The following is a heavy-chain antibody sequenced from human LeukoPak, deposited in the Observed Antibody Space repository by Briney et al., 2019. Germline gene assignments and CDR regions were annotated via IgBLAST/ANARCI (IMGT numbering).Heavy chain of an antibody. Sequence: SETLSLTCTVSGGSISSYYWSWIRQPPGKGLEWIGYIYYSGSTNYNPSLKSRVTISVDTSKNQFSLKLSSVTAADTAVYYCARRGYCSSTSCFWHFDYWGQGTLVTVSS. CDR3: ARRGYCSSTSCFWHFDY. V-gene: IGHV4-59*08. CDR2: IYYSGST. D-gene: IGHD2-2*01. J-gene: IGHJ4*02. CDR1: GGSISSYY.